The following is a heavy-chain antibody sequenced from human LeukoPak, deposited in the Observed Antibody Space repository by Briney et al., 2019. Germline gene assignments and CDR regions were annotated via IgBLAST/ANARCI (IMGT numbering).Heavy chain of an antibody. V-gene: IGHV3-21*04. CDR1: GFTFSTYS. J-gene: IGHJ3*02. Sequence: GGSLRLSCAASGFTFSTYSMHWVRQTPGKGLEWVSSISSSSSYIYYADSVKGRFTISRDNSKNTVSLQMNSLRVEDTAVYYCAKDPNGDYIGTFDIWGQGTMVTVSS. CDR3: AKDPNGDYIGTFDI. D-gene: IGHD4-17*01. CDR2: ISSSSSYI.